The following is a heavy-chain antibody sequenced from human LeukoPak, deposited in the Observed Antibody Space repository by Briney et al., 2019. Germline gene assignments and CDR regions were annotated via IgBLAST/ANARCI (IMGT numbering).Heavy chain of an antibody. Sequence: PGGSLRLSCAASGFTFDDYAMHWVRQAPGKGLEWVSLISWDATSTYYADSVKGRFTISRDNSKNSLYLQMNSLRPEDTALYYCAKEAVAGNWYFDLWGRGTLVTVSS. J-gene: IGHJ2*01. CDR3: AKEAVAGNWYFDL. CDR2: ISWDATST. D-gene: IGHD6-19*01. CDR1: GFTFDDYA. V-gene: IGHV3-43D*03.